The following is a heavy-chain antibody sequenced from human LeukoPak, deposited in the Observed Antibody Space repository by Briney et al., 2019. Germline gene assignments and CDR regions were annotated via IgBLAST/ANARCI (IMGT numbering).Heavy chain of an antibody. V-gene: IGHV4-38-2*02. Sequence: SETLPLTCTVSGYSINSGYYWGWIRQPPGKGLEWIGTIPHSGSTYYNPSLKSRVTISVDTSKNQFSLKLSSVTAADTAILYCARTYNSGWYKSTFDIWGQGTMVTVSS. CDR1: GYSINSGYY. CDR3: ARTYNSGWYKSTFDI. J-gene: IGHJ3*02. D-gene: IGHD6-19*01. CDR2: IPHSGST.